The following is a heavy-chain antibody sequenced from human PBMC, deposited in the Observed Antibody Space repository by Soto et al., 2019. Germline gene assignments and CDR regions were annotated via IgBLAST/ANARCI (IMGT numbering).Heavy chain of an antibody. CDR1: GFSFGDSA. V-gene: IGHV3-49*03. CDR3: SRGGGYSYIDV. Sequence: DVQLVESGGGLVQPGRYLRLSCTTSGFSFGDSAMSWFRQAPGKGLEWVGFVRSQHHGGTIVYAASVKGRFTISRDDSKSIAYLQMDSLKIEDTAVYYCSRGGGYSYIDVWGKGTTVTVSS. J-gene: IGHJ6*03. D-gene: IGHD3-16*01. CDR2: VRSQHHGGTI.